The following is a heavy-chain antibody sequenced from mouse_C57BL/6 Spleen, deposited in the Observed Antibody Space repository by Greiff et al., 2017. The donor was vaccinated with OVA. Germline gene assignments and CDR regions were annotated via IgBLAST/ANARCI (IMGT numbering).Heavy chain of an antibody. CDR1: GYTFTSYT. J-gene: IGHJ3*01. CDR2: INPSSGYT. CDR3: ARDDYDVAY. Sequence: VQLQQSGAELARPGASVKMSCKASGYTFTSYTMHWVKQRPGQGLEWIGYINPSSGYTKYKQKFKDKATLTADKSSSTAYMQLRSLTSEDSAVYDCARDDYDVAYWGQGTLVTVSA. D-gene: IGHD2-4*01. V-gene: IGHV1-4*01.